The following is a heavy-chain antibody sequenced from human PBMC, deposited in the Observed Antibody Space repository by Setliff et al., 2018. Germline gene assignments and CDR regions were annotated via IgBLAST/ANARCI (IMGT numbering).Heavy chain of an antibody. J-gene: IGHJ6*02. CDR2: ISDSGGST. D-gene: IGHD4-17*01. CDR3: ARDLIDPDYGDYLSFYYYGMDV. V-gene: IGHV3-23*01. CDR1: GFTLSTYA. Sequence: PGGSLRLSCAASGFTLSTYAMSWVRQAPGKGLEWVSVISDSGGSTYYADSVKGRFTISRDNSKNTLYLQMLSLRSEDTAVYYCARDLIDPDYGDYLSFYYYGMDVWGQGTTVTVSS.